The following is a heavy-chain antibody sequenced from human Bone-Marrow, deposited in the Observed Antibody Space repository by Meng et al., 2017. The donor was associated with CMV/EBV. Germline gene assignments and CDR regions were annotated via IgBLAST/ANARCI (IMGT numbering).Heavy chain of an antibody. CDR1: GFSVSSTY. CDR2: ISGSGGST. J-gene: IGHJ6*02. CDR3: AKDRDLSGYDYFLGMDV. D-gene: IGHD5-12*01. Sequence: GGSLRLSCAASGFSVSSTYMTWVRQAPGKGLEWVSTISGSGGSTYYADSVKGRFTISRDNSKNTLYLRMNSLRAEDTAVYYCAKDRDLSGYDYFLGMDVWGQGTTVTVSS. V-gene: IGHV3-23*01.